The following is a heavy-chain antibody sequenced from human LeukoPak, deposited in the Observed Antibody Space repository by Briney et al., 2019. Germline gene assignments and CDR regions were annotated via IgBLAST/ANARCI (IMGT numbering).Heavy chain of an antibody. Sequence: SETLSLTCTVSGGSISSSSYYWGWIRQPPGKGLEWIGSIYYSGSTYYNPSLKSRVTISVDTSKNQFSLKLSSVTAADTAVYYCARATPPQFCMDVWGKGTTVTVSS. J-gene: IGHJ6*03. CDR3: ARATPPQFCMDV. CDR2: IYYSGST. CDR1: GGSISSSSYY. V-gene: IGHV4-39*07.